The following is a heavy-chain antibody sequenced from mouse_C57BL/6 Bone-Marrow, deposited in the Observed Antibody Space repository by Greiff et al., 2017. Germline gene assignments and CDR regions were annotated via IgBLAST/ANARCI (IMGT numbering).Heavy chain of an antibody. CDR1: GYTFTSYW. CDR2: IDPSDSYT. Sequence: QVQLQQSGAELVRPGTSVKLSCKASGYTFTSYWMHWVKQRPGQGLEWIGVIDPSDSYTNYNQKFKGKATLTVDKSSSTAYMQLSSLTSEDSAVYYCARDYYCSSYWYFDVWGTGTTVTVSS. V-gene: IGHV1-59*01. J-gene: IGHJ1*03. CDR3: ARDYYCSSYWYFDV. D-gene: IGHD1-1*01.